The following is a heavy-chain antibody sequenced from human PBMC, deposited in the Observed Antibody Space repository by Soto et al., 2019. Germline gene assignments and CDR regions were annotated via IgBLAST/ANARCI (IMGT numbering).Heavy chain of an antibody. J-gene: IGHJ6*02. CDR2: IIPILGIA. CDR1: GGTFSSYT. Sequence: QVQLVQSGAEVKKPGSSVKVSCKASGGTFSSYTISWVRQAPGQGLEWMGRIIPILGIANYAQKFQGRVTITADKSTSTAYMELSSLRSEDTAVYYCARDIDILTGHPLGYYGMDVWGQGTTVTVSS. D-gene: IGHD3-9*01. CDR3: ARDIDILTGHPLGYYGMDV. V-gene: IGHV1-69*08.